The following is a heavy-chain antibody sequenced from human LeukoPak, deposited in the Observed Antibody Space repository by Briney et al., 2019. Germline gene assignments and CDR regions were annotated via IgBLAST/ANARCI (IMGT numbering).Heavy chain of an antibody. CDR1: GFTFSNAW. CDR3: TTDGHLASYCGGDCYLDAFDI. CDR2: IKSKTDGGTT. D-gene: IGHD2-21*01. J-gene: IGHJ3*02. Sequence: GGSLRLSCAASGFTFSNAWMSWVRQAPGKGLEWVGRIKSKTDGGTTDYAAPVKGRFTISRDDSKNTLYLQMNSLKTEDTAVYYCTTDGHLASYCGGDCYLDAFDIWGQGTMVTVSS. V-gene: IGHV3-15*01.